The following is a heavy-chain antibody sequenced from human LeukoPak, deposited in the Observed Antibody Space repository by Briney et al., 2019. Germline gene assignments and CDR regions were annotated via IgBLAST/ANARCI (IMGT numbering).Heavy chain of an antibody. D-gene: IGHD3-16*01. CDR1: GDSVSSNSAA. CDR3: ARAEGGTFGYFDP. Sequence: SQTLSLTCAISGDSVSSNSAAWNWIRQSPSRGLEWLGRTYYRSRWYNDYAVFVKSRITINPDTSKNQLSLQLNSVTSVDTAVYYCARAEGGTFGYFDPWGQGTLVTVSS. V-gene: IGHV6-1*01. J-gene: IGHJ5*02. CDR2: TYYRSRWYN.